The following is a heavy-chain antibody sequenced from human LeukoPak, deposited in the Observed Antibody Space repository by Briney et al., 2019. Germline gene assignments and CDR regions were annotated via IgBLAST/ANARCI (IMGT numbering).Heavy chain of an antibody. CDR1: GFTFSSYS. CDR2: ISSSSSYI. CDR3: AREMDDYVWGRYLDIDY. J-gene: IGHJ4*02. D-gene: IGHD3-16*02. V-gene: IGHV3-21*01. Sequence: GGSLRLSCAASGFTFSSYSMNWVRQAPGKGLEWVSSISSSSSYIYYADSVKGRFTISRDNAKNSLYLQMNSLRAEDTAVYYCAREMDDYVWGRYLDIDYWGQGTLVTVSS.